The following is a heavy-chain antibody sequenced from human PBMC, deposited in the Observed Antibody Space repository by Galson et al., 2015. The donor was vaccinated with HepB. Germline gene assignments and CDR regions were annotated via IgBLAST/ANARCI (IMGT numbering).Heavy chain of an antibody. CDR1: GYTLTELS. Sequence: SVKVSCKVSGYTLTELSMHWVRQAPGKGLEWMGGFDPEDGETIYAQKFQGRVTMTEDTSTDTAYMELSSLRSEDTAVYYCATGKAPKHYDFWSGYYTGMWAPPGFDPWGQGTLVTVSS. CDR2: FDPEDGET. J-gene: IGHJ5*02. D-gene: IGHD3-3*01. CDR3: ATGKAPKHYDFWSGYYTGMWAPPGFDP. V-gene: IGHV1-24*01.